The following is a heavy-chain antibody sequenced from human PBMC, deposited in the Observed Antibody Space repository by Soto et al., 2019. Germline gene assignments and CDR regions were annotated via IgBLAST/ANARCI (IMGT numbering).Heavy chain of an antibody. V-gene: IGHV1-18*01. CDR3: AKALSIAGRGDWFDR. J-gene: IGHJ5*02. CDR1: GYTFTSYG. D-gene: IGHD6-6*01. CDR2: ISAYNGNT. Sequence: ASVKVSCKASGYTFTSYGISCVRQAPGQGLEWMGWISAYNGNTNYAQKLQGRVTMTTDTSTSTAYMELRSLRSDDTAVYYCAKALSIAGRGDWFDRWGQGTLVTVSS.